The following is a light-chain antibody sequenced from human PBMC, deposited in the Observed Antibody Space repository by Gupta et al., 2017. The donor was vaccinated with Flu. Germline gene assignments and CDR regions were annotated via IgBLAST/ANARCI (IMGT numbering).Light chain of an antibody. V-gene: IGLV4-69*01. CDR1: TGAGGGA. J-gene: IGLJ3*02. CDR3: QTWGTGIWV. CDR2: VERDSSH. Sequence: VKTTCTLSTGAGGGAIAWHRQRPDKAPRYLMRVERDSSHTTGDATPVRFSGSSSGPDRYLTIASRQAEDEDDYYWQTWGTGIWVFGGGTKLTVL.